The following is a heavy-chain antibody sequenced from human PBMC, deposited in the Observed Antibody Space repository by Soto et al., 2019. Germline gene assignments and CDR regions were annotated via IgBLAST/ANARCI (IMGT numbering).Heavy chain of an antibody. CDR1: GGTFSSYA. V-gene: IGHV1-69*12. CDR3: ARVPFSDHPSDYYYGRDV. D-gene: IGHD2-2*01. Sequence: QVQLVQSGAEVKKPGSSVKVSCKASGGTFSSYAISWVRQAPGQGLEWMGGIIPIFGTANYAQKFQGRVTITADESTSTAYMELSSLRSEDTAVYYCARVPFSDHPSDYYYGRDVWGQGTTVTVSS. J-gene: IGHJ6*02. CDR2: IIPIFGTA.